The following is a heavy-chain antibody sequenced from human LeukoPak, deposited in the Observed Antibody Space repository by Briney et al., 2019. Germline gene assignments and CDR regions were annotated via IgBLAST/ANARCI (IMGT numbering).Heavy chain of an antibody. D-gene: IGHD1-26*01. Sequence: ASVKVSCKASGYTFTGYYMHWVRQAPGQGLEWMGWINPNSGGTNYAQKFQGRVTMTRDTSISTAYMELSRLRSDDTAVYYCAMGGGPIVGAPNAGPLDYWGQGTLVTVSS. CDR3: AMGGGPIVGAPNAGPLDY. CDR1: GYTFTGYY. CDR2: INPNSGGT. V-gene: IGHV1-2*02. J-gene: IGHJ4*02.